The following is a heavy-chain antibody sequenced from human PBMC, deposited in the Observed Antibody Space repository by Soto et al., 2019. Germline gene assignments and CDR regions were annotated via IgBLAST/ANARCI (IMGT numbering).Heavy chain of an antibody. CDR1: GYTFTSYG. CDR2: ISAYNGNT. Sequence: SVKVSCKASGYTFTSYGITWVRQSPGQGLEWMGWISAYNGNTNYAQKLQGRVTMTTDTSTSTAYMELRSLRSDDTAVYYCAREGVALENNWFDPWGQGTLVTVSS. D-gene: IGHD3-10*01. J-gene: IGHJ5*02. V-gene: IGHV1-18*01. CDR3: AREGVALENNWFDP.